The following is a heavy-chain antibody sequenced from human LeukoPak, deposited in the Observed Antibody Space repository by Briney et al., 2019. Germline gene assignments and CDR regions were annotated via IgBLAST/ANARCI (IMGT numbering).Heavy chain of an antibody. V-gene: IGHV4-39*01. CDR1: GGSISSSSYY. J-gene: IGHJ3*02. Sequence: SETLSLTCTVSGGSISSSSYYWGWIRQPPGKGLEWIGSIYYSGSTYYNPSLKSRVTISVDTSKNQFSLKLSSVTAADTAVYYCARLVNPYYYDSSGYRLDIWGQGTMVTVSS. D-gene: IGHD3-22*01. CDR2: IYYSGST. CDR3: ARLVNPYYYDSSGYRLDI.